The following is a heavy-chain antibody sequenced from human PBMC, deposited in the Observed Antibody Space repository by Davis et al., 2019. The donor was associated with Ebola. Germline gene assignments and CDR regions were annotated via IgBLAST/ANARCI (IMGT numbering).Heavy chain of an antibody. D-gene: IGHD3-16*02. J-gene: IGHJ6*03. CDR1: GFTFGDYA. Sequence: PGGSLRLSCAASGFTFGDYAMSWVRQAPGKGLAWASTISRAGESTYYGDSVRGRFTISRDNSMNTVYVQMYSLRADDTAVYYCAKGGFYLYMDVWGKGTTVTVSS. CDR3: AKGGFYLYMDV. CDR2: ISRAGEST. V-gene: IGHV3-23*01.